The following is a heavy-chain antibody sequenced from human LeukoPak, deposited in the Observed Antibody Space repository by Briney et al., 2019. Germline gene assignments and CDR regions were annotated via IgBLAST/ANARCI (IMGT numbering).Heavy chain of an antibody. CDR3: ARSPPGWYYDNSGQYYFDT. CDR1: GGPINNFF. CDR2: IDYSGNT. Sequence: SETLSLTCTVSGGPINNFFWNWIRQSPGKGLEWIEYIDYSGNTNYNPSLKSRVTISINTSTKQFSLKLRSVTAADTAVYYCARSPPGWYYDNSGQYYFDTWGQGALVTVSS. D-gene: IGHD3-22*01. J-gene: IGHJ4*02. V-gene: IGHV4-59*08.